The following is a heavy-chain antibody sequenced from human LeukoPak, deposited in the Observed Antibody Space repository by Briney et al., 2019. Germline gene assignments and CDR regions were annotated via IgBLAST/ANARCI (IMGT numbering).Heavy chain of an antibody. D-gene: IGHD6-19*01. CDR2: IYSGGDT. CDR3: ARGLDVAGGWFDP. Sequence: QPGGSLRLSCAASGFTVSRNHMSWVRQAPGKGLEWVSVIYSGGDTYYADSVKGRFTISRDTSKNTLYLQMKSLRVEDTAVYYCARGLDVAGGWFDPRGQGTLVTVSS. J-gene: IGHJ5*02. CDR1: GFTVSRNH. V-gene: IGHV3-66*01.